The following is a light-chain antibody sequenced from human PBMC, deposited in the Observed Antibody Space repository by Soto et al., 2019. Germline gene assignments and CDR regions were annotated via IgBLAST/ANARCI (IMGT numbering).Light chain of an antibody. CDR1: QSVGSY. Sequence: ETVLTQSPDALSLSPGERATLSCRASQSVGSYLAWYQHKPGQAPRLLISDASNRATGIPARFSGSGSGTEFTLTISSLQSEDFAVYYCQQYNNWPWTFGQGTKVDI. CDR3: QQYNNWPWT. J-gene: IGKJ1*01. CDR2: DAS. V-gene: IGKV3-15*01.